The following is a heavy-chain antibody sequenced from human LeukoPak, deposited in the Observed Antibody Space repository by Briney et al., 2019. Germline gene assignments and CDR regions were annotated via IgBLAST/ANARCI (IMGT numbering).Heavy chain of an antibody. CDR3: ARRGIAAAGMNWFDP. J-gene: IGHJ5*02. Sequence: PGASLQISCKGSGYSFTSYWIGWVRPMPGKGLEWMGIIYPGDSDTRYSPSFQGQVTISADKSISTAYLQWSSLKASDTAMYYCARRGIAAAGMNWFDPWGQGTLVTVSS. V-gene: IGHV5-51*01. D-gene: IGHD6-13*01. CDR2: IYPGDSDT. CDR1: GYSFTSYW.